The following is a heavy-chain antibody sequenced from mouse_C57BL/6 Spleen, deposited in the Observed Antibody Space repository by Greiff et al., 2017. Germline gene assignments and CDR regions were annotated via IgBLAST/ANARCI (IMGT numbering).Heavy chain of an antibody. Sequence: QVQLQQSGAELVRPGASVKLSCKASGYTFTDYYINWVKQRPGQGLEWIARIYPGSGNTYYNEKFKGKATLTAEKSSSTAYMQLSSLTSEDSAVYFCARELLRLMDYWGQGTSVTVSS. V-gene: IGHV1-76*01. CDR2: IYPGSGNT. D-gene: IGHD1-2*01. J-gene: IGHJ4*01. CDR3: ARELLRLMDY. CDR1: GYTFTDYY.